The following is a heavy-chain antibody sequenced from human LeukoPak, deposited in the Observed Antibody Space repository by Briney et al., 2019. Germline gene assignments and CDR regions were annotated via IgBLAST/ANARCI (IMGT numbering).Heavy chain of an antibody. Sequence: SETLSLTCAVSGGSISSSNWWSWVRQPPGKGLEWIGEIYHSGSTNYNPSLKSRVTISVDKSKNQFSLKLSSVTAADTAMYYCARHLYESRGQTSFDYWGQGTLVTVSS. V-gene: IGHV4-4*02. CDR1: GGSISSSNW. J-gene: IGHJ4*02. CDR3: ARHLYESRGQTSFDY. CDR2: IYHSGST. D-gene: IGHD3-22*01.